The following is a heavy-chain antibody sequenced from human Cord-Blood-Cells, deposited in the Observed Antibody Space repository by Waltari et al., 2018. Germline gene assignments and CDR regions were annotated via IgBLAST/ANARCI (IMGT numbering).Heavy chain of an antibody. Sequence: QVQLQESGPGLVKPSETLSLTCTVSGYSISSGYYWGWIRQPPGKGLEWIGSIYHSGSTYYNPSRKGRVTISVDTSKNQFSLKLSSVTAADTAVYYCARQRGSSSYYYYGMDVWGQGTTVTVSS. V-gene: IGHV4-38-2*02. CDR2: IYHSGST. D-gene: IGHD6-6*01. CDR3: ARQRGSSSYYYYGMDV. CDR1: GYSISSGYY. J-gene: IGHJ6*02.